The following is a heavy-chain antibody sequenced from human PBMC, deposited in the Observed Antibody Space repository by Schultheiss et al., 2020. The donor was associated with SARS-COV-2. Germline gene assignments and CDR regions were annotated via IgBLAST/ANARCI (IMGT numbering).Heavy chain of an antibody. CDR1: GFTFSSYG. J-gene: IGHJ6*03. CDR2: IRYDGSNK. Sequence: GESLKISCAASGFTFSSYGMHWVRQAPGKGLEWVAFIRYDGSNKYYADSVKGRFTISRDNAKNSLYLQMNSLRAEDTAVYYCATGSHYGSGSYYRFGYYYYYMDVWGKGTTVTVSS. D-gene: IGHD3-10*01. CDR3: ATGSHYGSGSYYRFGYYYYYMDV. V-gene: IGHV3-30*02.